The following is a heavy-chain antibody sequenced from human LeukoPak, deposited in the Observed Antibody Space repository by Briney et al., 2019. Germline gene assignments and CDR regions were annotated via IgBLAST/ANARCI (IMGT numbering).Heavy chain of an antibody. CDR3: AIAAYCSGGSCYSAY. Sequence: ASVTLSFTASGYTFTIYSISWGRHAPGQGQGWMGRISANNGNTIYATNVPSRVTMTSDPSTTTAYMDLRSLKSDDTALYYCAIAAYCSGGSCYSAYWGQGSLVTVSS. CDR1: GYTFTIYS. D-gene: IGHD2-15*01. J-gene: IGHJ4*02. V-gene: IGHV1-18*01. CDR2: ISANNGNT.